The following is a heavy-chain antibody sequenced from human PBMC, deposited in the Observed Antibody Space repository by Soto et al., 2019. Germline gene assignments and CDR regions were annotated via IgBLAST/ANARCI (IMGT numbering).Heavy chain of an antibody. CDR3: ARGKDGRRAGTYYFDMDV. V-gene: IGHV3-7*01. CDR1: GFSFRDYW. J-gene: IGHJ6*03. D-gene: IGHD1-1*01. Sequence: VESGGGLVQPGGSLRLSCAASGFSFRDYWMNWVRQAPGEGLDWGANIKQDGSEKYYLDSLKGRFTISRDNAKNSVYLLMNSLRAEDTAVYYCARGKDGRRAGTYYFDMDVWGKGTTVTVSS. CDR2: IKQDGSEK.